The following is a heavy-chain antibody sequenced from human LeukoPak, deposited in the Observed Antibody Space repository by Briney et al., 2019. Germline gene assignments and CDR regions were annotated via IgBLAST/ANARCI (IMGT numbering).Heavy chain of an antibody. D-gene: IGHD2-2*02. CDR3: ARVHGDCSSTSCYTGVDY. CDR2: IYYSGST. J-gene: IGHJ4*02. Sequence: SQTLSLTCTVSGGSISSGGYYWSWIRQHPGKGLEWIGYIYYSGSTYYNPSLKSRVTISVDTSKNQFSLKLSSVTAADTAVYYCARVHGDCSSTSCYTGVDYWGQGTLVTVSS. CDR1: GGSISSGGYY. V-gene: IGHV4-31*03.